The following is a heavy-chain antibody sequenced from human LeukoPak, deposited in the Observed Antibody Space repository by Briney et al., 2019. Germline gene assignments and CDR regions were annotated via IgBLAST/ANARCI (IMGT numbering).Heavy chain of an antibody. D-gene: IGHD3-22*01. Sequence: GASMKVSCKASGYTFTSYDISWVRQAPGQGLEWMGWISAYNGNTNYAQKLEGRVTMTTDTSTSTAYMELRSLRSDDTAVYYCARDLHPFSSGYYGYWGQGTLVTVSS. J-gene: IGHJ4*02. V-gene: IGHV1-18*01. CDR1: GYTFTSYD. CDR2: ISAYNGNT. CDR3: ARDLHPFSSGYYGY.